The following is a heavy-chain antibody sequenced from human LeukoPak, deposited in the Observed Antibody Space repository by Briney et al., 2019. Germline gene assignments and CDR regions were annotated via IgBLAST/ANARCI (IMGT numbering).Heavy chain of an antibody. CDR1: GFTFSSFW. Sequence: PGGSLRLSCAASGFTFSSFWMSWVRQAPGKGLEWVANIKQDGSAKFYVDSVKGRFTISRDNAKNSLYLQMNSLRAEDTAVYYCARDLDSGYDFRVFDPWGQGTLVTVSS. D-gene: IGHD5-12*01. CDR3: ARDLDSGYDFRVFDP. J-gene: IGHJ5*02. V-gene: IGHV3-7*01. CDR2: IKQDGSAK.